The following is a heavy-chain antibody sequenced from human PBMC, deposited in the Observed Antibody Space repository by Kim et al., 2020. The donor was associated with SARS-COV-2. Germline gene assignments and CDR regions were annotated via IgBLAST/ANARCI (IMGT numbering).Heavy chain of an antibody. D-gene: IGHD1-1*01. CDR3: AHRRGWQQPGFDY. J-gene: IGHJ4*02. V-gene: IGHV2-5*01. Sequence: YRPYLKSRLTITKDTSKNQVVLTMTNMDPVDTATYYCAHRRGWQQPGFDYWGQGTLVTVSS.